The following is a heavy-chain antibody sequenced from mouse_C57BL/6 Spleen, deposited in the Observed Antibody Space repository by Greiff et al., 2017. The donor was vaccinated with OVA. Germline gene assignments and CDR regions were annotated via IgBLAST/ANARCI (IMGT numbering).Heavy chain of an antibody. Sequence: GQLQQPGTERGKPGAAGKRAGKAGGDNGTSEGRHGGKQRPAQGLEWIGTIQPRNGGTNYHEKFKSKATLTVDTSSSTAYLQLSSLTSDDSAVSYCSRSPLGRASSMDYWGQGTSVTVSS. V-gene: IGHV1-53*01. CDR2: IQPRNGGT. CDR1: GDNGTSEG. D-gene: IGHD4-1*01. J-gene: IGHJ4*01. CDR3: SRSPLGRASSMDY.